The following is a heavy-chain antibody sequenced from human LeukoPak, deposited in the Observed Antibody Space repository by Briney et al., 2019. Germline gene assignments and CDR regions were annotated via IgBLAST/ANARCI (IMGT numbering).Heavy chain of an antibody. J-gene: IGHJ2*01. CDR3: AKGPNWGDHWYFDL. D-gene: IGHD7-27*01. CDR1: GFTFSSYS. Sequence: GGSLRLSCAASGFTFSSYSMNWVRQAPGKGLEWVSAISGSGGSTYYADSVKGRFTISRDNSKNTLYLQMNSLRAEDTAVYYCAKGPNWGDHWYFDLWGRGTLVTVSS. V-gene: IGHV3-23*01. CDR2: ISGSGGST.